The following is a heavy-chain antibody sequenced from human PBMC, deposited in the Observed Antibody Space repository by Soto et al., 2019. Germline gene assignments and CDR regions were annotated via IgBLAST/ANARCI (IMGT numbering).Heavy chain of an antibody. CDR1: GFTFSSYT. D-gene: IGHD5-18*01. J-gene: IGHJ4*02. V-gene: IGHV3-21*01. CDR3: ARDQPGYSYGYGLGY. Sequence: EVQLVESGGGLVKPGGSLRLSCAASGFTFSSYTMNWVRQAPGKGLEWVSSLSSSRSYIYYADSVKGRFTISRDNAKNSLYLQMNSLRAEDTAVYYCARDQPGYSYGYGLGYWGQGTLVTVSS. CDR2: LSSSRSYI.